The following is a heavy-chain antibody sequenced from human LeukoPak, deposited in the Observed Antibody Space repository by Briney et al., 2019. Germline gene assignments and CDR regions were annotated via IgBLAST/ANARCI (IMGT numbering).Heavy chain of an antibody. CDR1: GGSISSSSYY. J-gene: IGHJ5*02. Sequence: SETLSLTCTVSGGSISSSSYYWGWIRQPPGKGLEWIGSIYYSGSTYYNPSLKSRVTISVDTSKNQFSLKLSSVTAADTAVYYCARVELANNWFDPWGQGTLVTVSS. CDR3: ARVELANNWFDP. CDR2: IYYSGST. D-gene: IGHD1-1*01. V-gene: IGHV4-39*01.